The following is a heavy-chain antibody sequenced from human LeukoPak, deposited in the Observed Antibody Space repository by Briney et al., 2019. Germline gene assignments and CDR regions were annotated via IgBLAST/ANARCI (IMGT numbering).Heavy chain of an antibody. CDR1: GFTFSSYA. J-gene: IGHJ4*02. D-gene: IGHD5-24*01. Sequence: GGSLRLSCAASGFTFSSYAMSWVRQAPGKGLEWVSAISGSGGSTYYADSVKGRFTISRDNSKNTLYLQMNSLRAEDTDVYYCAKESRRDGYNFWDPPVTYFDYWGQGTLVTVSS. V-gene: IGHV3-23*01. CDR2: ISGSGGST. CDR3: AKESRRDGYNFWDPPVTYFDY.